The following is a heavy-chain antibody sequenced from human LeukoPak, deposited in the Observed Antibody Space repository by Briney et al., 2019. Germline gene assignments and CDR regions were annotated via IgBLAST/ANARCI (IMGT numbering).Heavy chain of an antibody. V-gene: IGHV3-21*01. J-gene: IGHJ4*02. CDR2: ISSSSSYI. Sequence: PGGSLRLSCAASGFTFDDYGMSWVRQAPGKGLEWVSSISSSSSYIYYADSVKGRFTISRDNAKNSQYLQMNSLRAEDTAVYYCARDPWTNSDYDGFDYWGQGTLVTVSS. D-gene: IGHD5-12*01. CDR3: ARDPWTNSDYDGFDY. CDR1: GFTFDDYG.